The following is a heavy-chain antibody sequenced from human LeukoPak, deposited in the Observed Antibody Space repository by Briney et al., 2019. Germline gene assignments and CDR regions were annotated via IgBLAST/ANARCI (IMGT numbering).Heavy chain of an antibody. CDR3: AREISGYSDY. CDR1: GYTFTGCY. D-gene: IGHD3-22*01. CDR2: INANSGDT. Sequence: ASVKVSCKASGYTFTGCYMHWVRQAPGQGLEWMGWINANSGDTKYAQEFQGRVTMTRDTSISTAYMELSRLRSDDTAMYYCAREISGYSDYWGQGTLDTVSS. V-gene: IGHV1-2*02. J-gene: IGHJ4*02.